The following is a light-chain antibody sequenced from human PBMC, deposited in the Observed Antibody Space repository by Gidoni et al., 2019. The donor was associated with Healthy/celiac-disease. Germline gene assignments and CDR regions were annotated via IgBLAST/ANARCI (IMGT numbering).Light chain of an antibody. CDR2: WAS. J-gene: IGKJ3*01. CDR1: QSVLYSSNNKNY. CDR3: QQYYSTLFT. V-gene: IGKV4-1*01. Sequence: DIVMIQSPDSLAVSLGERATINCKSSQSVLYSSNNKNYLAWYQQKPGQPPKLLIYWASTRESGVPDRFSGSGSGTDFTLTISSLQAEDVAVYYCQQYYSTLFTFGPGTKVDIK.